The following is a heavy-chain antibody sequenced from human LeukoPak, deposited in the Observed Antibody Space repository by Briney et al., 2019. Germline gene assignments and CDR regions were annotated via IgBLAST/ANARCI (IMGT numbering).Heavy chain of an antibody. J-gene: IGHJ6*02. CDR3: ATSPGTAAAVYYGMDV. CDR2: ISYDGSNK. CDR1: GFTFSSYA. D-gene: IGHD6-13*01. V-gene: IGHV3-30-3*01. Sequence: GGSLRLSCAASGFTFSSYAMHWVRQAPGKGLEWVAVISYDGSNKYYADSVKGRFTISRDNSKNTLYLQMNSLRAEDTAVYYCATSPGTAAAVYYGMDVWGQGTTVTVSS.